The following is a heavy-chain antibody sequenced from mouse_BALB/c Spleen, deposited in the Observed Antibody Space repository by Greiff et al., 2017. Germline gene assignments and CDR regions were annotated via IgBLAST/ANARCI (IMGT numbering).Heavy chain of an antibody. Sequence: AQLQQSGAELARPGASVKMSCKASGYTFTSYTMHWVKQRPGQGLEWIGYINPSSGYTNYNQKFKDKATLTADKSSSTAYMQLSSLTSEDSAVYYCAGHYYGSYAMDYWGQGTSVTVSS. CDR2: INPSSGYT. CDR3: AGHYYGSYAMDY. D-gene: IGHD1-2*01. CDR1: GYTFTSYT. V-gene: IGHV1-4*01. J-gene: IGHJ4*01.